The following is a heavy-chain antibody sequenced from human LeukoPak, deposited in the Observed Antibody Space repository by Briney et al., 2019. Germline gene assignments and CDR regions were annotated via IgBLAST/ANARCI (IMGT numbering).Heavy chain of an antibody. D-gene: IGHD4-23*01. CDR3: ARDSYYGGNSWGEYYFDY. J-gene: IGHJ4*02. CDR1: GFTFSSYA. Sequence: GRSLRLSCAASGFTFSSYAMHWVRQAPGKGLEWVAVISYDGSNKYYADSVKGRFTISRDNSKNTLYLQMSSLRAEDTAVYYCARDSYYGGNSWGEYYFDYWGQGTLVTVSS. CDR2: ISYDGSNK. V-gene: IGHV3-30-3*01.